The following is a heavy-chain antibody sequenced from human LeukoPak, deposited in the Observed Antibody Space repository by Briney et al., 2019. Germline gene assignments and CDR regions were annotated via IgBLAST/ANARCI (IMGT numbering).Heavy chain of an antibody. CDR1: GFTVSSNY. CDR3: ARDRVGATDYFDY. J-gene: IGHJ4*02. Sequence: GGSLRLSCAASGFTVSSNYMSWVRQAPGKGLEWVAVISYDGSNKYYADSVKGRFTISRDNSKNTLYLQMNSLRAEDTAVYYCARDRVGATDYFDYWGQGTLVTVSS. CDR2: ISYDGSNK. V-gene: IGHV3-30-3*01. D-gene: IGHD1-26*01.